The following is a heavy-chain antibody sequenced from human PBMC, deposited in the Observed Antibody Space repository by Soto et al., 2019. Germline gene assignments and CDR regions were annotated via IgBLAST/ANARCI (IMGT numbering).Heavy chain of an antibody. J-gene: IGHJ4*02. Sequence: QVHLVQSGAEVKKPGASVKVSSKGSGYTFTSYGITWVRQAPGQGLEWMGWICAHNGNTDYAQKLQGRVTVTRDTSTTTAYMELRSLRSDDTAVYYCARGRYGDYWGQGALVTVSS. D-gene: IGHD1-1*01. CDR1: GYTFTSYG. V-gene: IGHV1-18*01. CDR3: ARGRYGDY. CDR2: ICAHNGNT.